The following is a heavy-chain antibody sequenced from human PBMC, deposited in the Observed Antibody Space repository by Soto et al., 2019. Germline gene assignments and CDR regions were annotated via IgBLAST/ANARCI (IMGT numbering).Heavy chain of an antibody. CDR2: ISAYNGNT. CDR1: GYTFTSYG. D-gene: IGHD4-17*01. CDR3: ARDHATVTLDY. Sequence: EASVKVSCKASGYTFTSYGISWVRQAPGQGLEWMGWISAYNGNTNYAQKLQGRVTMTTDTSTSTAYMELRSLRSDDAAVYYCARDHATVTLDYWGQGTLVTVSS. V-gene: IGHV1-18*01. J-gene: IGHJ4*02.